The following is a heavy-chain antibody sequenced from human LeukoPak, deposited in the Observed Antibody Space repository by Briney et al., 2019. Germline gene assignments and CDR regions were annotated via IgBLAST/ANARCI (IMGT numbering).Heavy chain of an antibody. CDR1: GFTFSSYG. CDR3: AKDLQKVATIHGY. J-gene: IGHJ4*02. D-gene: IGHD5-12*01. V-gene: IGHV3-23*01. CDR2: ISGSGGST. Sequence: GGTLRLSCAASGFTFSSYGMSWVRQAPGKGLEGVSAISGSGGSTYYADSVKGRFTISRDNSKNTLYLQMNSLRAEDTAVYYCAKDLQKVATIHGYWGQGTLVTVSS.